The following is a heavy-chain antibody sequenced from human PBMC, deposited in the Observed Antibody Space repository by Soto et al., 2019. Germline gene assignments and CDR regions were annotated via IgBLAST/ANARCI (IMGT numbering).Heavy chain of an antibody. D-gene: IGHD5-18*01. CDR3: ARDLEGYSYGYYYGMDV. CDR2: IWYDGSNK. CDR1: GFTFSSYG. Sequence: QVQLVESGGGVVQPGRSLRLSCAASGFTFSSYGMHWVRQAPGKGLEWVAVIWYDGSNKYYADSVKGRFTISRDNSKNTLYLQMNSLRAEDTAVYYCARDLEGYSYGYYYGMDVWGQGTTVTVSS. V-gene: IGHV3-33*01. J-gene: IGHJ6*02.